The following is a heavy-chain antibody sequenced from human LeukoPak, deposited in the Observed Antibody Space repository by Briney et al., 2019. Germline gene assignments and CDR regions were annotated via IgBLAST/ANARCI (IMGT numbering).Heavy chain of an antibody. Sequence: GGSLRLSCAASGFTFRSYWMAWVRQAPGKGLEWVANIKQDGSEKYYVNSVQCRFTVSRDNAKNSLYLQMNSLRAEDTAVYDCARDQFDYYDRSGYYYSDYWGQGTLVTVSS. D-gene: IGHD3-22*01. V-gene: IGHV3-7*05. CDR1: GFTFRSYW. J-gene: IGHJ4*02. CDR2: IKQDGSEK. CDR3: ARDQFDYYDRSGYYYSDY.